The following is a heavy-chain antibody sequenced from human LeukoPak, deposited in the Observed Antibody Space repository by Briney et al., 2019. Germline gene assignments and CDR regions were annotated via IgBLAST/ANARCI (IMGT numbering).Heavy chain of an antibody. D-gene: IGHD3-3*01. Sequence: GESLRLSCAASGFTFSDYYMSWIRQAPGKGLEWVSYITSRGSFTYFGDSVKGRFTISRDNAKNSLYLQMNRLRAEDTAVYYCARGDFWSDYYRYFEYWGQGTLVTVSS. V-gene: IGHV3-11*01. CDR1: GFTFSDYY. CDR2: ITSRGSFT. J-gene: IGHJ4*02. CDR3: ARGDFWSDYYRYFEY.